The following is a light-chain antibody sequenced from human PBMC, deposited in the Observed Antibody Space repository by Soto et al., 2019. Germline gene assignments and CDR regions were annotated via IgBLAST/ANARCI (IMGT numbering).Light chain of an antibody. CDR1: SSDVGAYNY. CDR2: EVR. V-gene: IGLV2-14*01. CDR3: NSYTSSSTLV. Sequence: QSVLTQPASVSGSPGQSITISCTGTSSDVGAYNYVSWYQQHPGRAPKLMIYEVRNQPSGVSNLFSGSKSDNTASLTISGLQAEDEADYYCNSYTSSSTLVFGGGTKLTVL. J-gene: IGLJ3*02.